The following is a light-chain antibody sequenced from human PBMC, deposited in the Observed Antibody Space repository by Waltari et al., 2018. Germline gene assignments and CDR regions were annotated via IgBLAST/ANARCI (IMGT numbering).Light chain of an antibody. Sequence: IVMPQSPLFLHVAPGESASISFKSTQSLLHSDGYNYLDWYLQRPGQSPQLLIFLGSNRAAGGPDRFSGSGSGTDFTLTISRVEAEDVGVYYCMQALQTALTFGGGTTVDIK. J-gene: IGKJ4*01. CDR3: MQALQTALT. CDR1: QSLLHSDGYNY. V-gene: IGKV2-28*01. CDR2: LGS.